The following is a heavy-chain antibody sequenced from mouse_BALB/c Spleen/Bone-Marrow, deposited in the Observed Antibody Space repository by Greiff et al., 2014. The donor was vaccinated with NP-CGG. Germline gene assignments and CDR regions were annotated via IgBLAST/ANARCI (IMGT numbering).Heavy chain of an antibody. Sequence: VQLQQSGAELLKPGTSVKLSCKASGYTFTRYWMHWVKQRPGQGLEWIGELNPSNGHTNYNGKFKNKATMTVDKSSSTAYMQLSSLTSEDSAVYYCARRIPTWGFDYWGQGTTLTVSS. CDR3: ARRIPTWGFDY. CDR1: GYTFTRYW. V-gene: IGHV1S81*02. J-gene: IGHJ2*01. D-gene: IGHD5-1-1*01. CDR2: LNPSNGHT.